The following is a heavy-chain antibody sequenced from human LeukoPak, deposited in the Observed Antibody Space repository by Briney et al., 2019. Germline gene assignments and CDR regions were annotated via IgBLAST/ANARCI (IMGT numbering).Heavy chain of an antibody. V-gene: IGHV3-7*01. D-gene: IGHD5-24*01. J-gene: IGHJ4*02. CDR3: AKDDGLYYFDS. CDR1: GFTFSSYW. CDR2: IKQDGSEK. Sequence: GGSLRLSCAASGFTFSSYWMSWVRQAPGKGLEWVANIKQDGSEKYYVDSVKGRFTISRDNSKNTLYLQMHSLRAEDTAVYYCAKDDGLYYFDSWGQGTLVTVSS.